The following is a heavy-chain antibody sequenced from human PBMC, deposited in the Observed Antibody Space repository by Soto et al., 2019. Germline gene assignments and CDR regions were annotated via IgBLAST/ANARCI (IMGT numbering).Heavy chain of an antibody. J-gene: IGHJ3*01. CDR1: GGSFSGYF. CDR2: VNHNGRN. D-gene: IGHD6-19*01. CDR3: ARGGSSDWQVAFDV. Sequence: SETLSLTCAVYGGSFSGYFWNWIRQTPGKGLEWIGKVNHNGRNNYNPSLKSRVTISLDMSKNQISLKLTSVTAADTAVYYCARGGSSDWQVAFDVWGPGPMVTV. V-gene: IGHV4-34*01.